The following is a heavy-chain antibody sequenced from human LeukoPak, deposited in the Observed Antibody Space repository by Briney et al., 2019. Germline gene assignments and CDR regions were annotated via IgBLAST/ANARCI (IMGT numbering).Heavy chain of an antibody. Sequence: GGSLRLSCAASGFTFSSYAMTWVRQAPGKGLEWVSTILPGGGDTYYADSVKGRFTISRDTSKNTLYLQMNTLRAEDTAVYYCARGLDYGDYFDCWGQGTLVTVSS. J-gene: IGHJ4*02. CDR2: ILPGGGDT. CDR1: GFTFSSYA. CDR3: ARGLDYGDYFDC. D-gene: IGHD4-17*01. V-gene: IGHV3-23*01.